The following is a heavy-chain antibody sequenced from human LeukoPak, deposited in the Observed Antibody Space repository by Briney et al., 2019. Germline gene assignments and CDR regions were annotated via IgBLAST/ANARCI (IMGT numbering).Heavy chain of an antibody. D-gene: IGHD5-18*01. Sequence: SETLSLTCAVYGGSFSDHYWNWLRQPPGKGLEWIGEINHRGTTNYNASITSRVTISVDTSKNHFSLKLNSMTAADTAVYYCARKASHFSYGLRAIDYWGQGNLVTVSS. J-gene: IGHJ4*02. CDR3: ARKASHFSYGLRAIDY. CDR2: INHRGTT. CDR1: GGSFSDHY. V-gene: IGHV4-34*01.